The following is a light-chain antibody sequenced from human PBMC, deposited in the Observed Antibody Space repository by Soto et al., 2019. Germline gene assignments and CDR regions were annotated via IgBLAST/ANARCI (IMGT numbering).Light chain of an antibody. J-gene: IGKJ2*01. CDR1: QDISNN. CDR2: DAS. Sequence: DIQMTQSPSSLSASVGDRVTITSRPGQDISNNLNWYQQKPGKAPKLLIYDASNLETGVPSRFSGSGSGTDFTFTISSLQPEDIATYYCQQYDNLPPYTFGQGTKLEIK. CDR3: QQYDNLPPYT. V-gene: IGKV1-33*01.